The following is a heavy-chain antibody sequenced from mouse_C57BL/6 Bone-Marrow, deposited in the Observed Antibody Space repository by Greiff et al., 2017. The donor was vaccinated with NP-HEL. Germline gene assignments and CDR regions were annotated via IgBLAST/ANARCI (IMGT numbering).Heavy chain of an antibody. V-gene: IGHV1-15*01. Sequence: QVQLKESGAELVRPGASVTLSCKASGYTFTDYEMHWVKQTPVHGLEWIGAIDPETGGTAYNQKFKGKAILTADKSSSTAYMELRSLTSEDSAVYYCNRDYYGSSSYWYFDVWGTGTTVTVSS. J-gene: IGHJ1*03. CDR3: NRDYYGSSSYWYFDV. CDR2: IDPETGGT. D-gene: IGHD1-1*01. CDR1: GYTFTDYE.